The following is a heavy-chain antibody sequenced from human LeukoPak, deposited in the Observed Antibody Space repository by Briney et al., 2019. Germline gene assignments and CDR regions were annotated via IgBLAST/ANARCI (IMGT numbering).Heavy chain of an antibody. D-gene: IGHD6-6*01. V-gene: IGHV3-23*01. CDR3: AKDQRQYSSSSFDY. J-gene: IGHJ4*02. CDR2: ISGSGGST. CDR1: GFTFSSYA. Sequence: AGGSLRLSCAASGFTFSSYAMSWVRQAPGKGLEWVSAISGSGGSTYYADSVKGRFTISRDNSKNTQYLQMNSLRAEDTAAYYCAKDQRQYSSSSFDYWGQGTLVTVSS.